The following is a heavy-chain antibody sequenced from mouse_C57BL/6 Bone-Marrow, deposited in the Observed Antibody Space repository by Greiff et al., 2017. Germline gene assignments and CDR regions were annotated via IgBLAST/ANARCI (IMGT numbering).Heavy chain of an antibody. J-gene: IGHJ3*01. V-gene: IGHV1-81*01. D-gene: IGHD2-5*01. CDR2: IYPRSGNT. CDR1: GYTFTSYG. CDR3: ARNSNYPAWFAY. Sequence: QVQLQQSGAELARPGASVKLSCKASGYTFTSYGISWVKQRTGQGLEWIGEIYPRSGNTYYNEKFKGKATLTADKSSSTAYMELRSLTSEDSAVYFWARNSNYPAWFAYWGQGTLVTVSA.